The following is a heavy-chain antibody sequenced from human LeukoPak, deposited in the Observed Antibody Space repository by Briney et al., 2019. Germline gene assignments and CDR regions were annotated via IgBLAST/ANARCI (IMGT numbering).Heavy chain of an antibody. V-gene: IGHV4-4*07. CDR2: IYTNGGT. J-gene: IGHJ2*01. CDR1: GGSISSYY. CDR3: ARVRTRGYKVVHWDFDV. Sequence: ETLSLTCSVSGGSISSYYWSWIREPAGTGLEWIGRIYTNGGTNYNPSLKSRVTMSVDTSKNQISLKVRSVSAADTAVYYCARVRTRGYKVVHWDFDVWGRGTLVTVSS. D-gene: IGHD5-18*01.